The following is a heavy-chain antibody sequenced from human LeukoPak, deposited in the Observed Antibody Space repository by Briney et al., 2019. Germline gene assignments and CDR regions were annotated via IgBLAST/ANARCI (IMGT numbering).Heavy chain of an antibody. J-gene: IGHJ4*02. CDR1: GGSISSYY. D-gene: IGHD2-8*01. CDR2: IYYSGLT. V-gene: IGHV4-59*12. Sequence: PSETLSLTCTVSGGSISSYYWSWIRQPPGKGLEWIGYIYYSGLTNYNPSLKSRVTVSLDKSKNHLSLNLTSVTAADTAVYYCSRENGAFSPFGYWGQGTLATVPS. CDR3: SRENGAFSPFGY.